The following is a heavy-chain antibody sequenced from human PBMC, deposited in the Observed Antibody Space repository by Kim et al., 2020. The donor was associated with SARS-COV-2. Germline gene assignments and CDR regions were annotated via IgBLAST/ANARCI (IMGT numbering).Heavy chain of an antibody. CDR2: ISYDGSNK. CDR3: ARPHSGSCLSWFDP. J-gene: IGHJ5*02. D-gene: IGHD1-26*01. CDR1: GFTFSSYA. V-gene: IGHV3-30*04. Sequence: GGSLRLSCAASGFTFSSYAMHWVRQAPGKGLEWVAVISYDGSNKYYADSVKGRFTISRDNSKNTLYLQMNSLRAEDTAVYYCARPHSGSCLSWFDPWGQGPLVTVSS.